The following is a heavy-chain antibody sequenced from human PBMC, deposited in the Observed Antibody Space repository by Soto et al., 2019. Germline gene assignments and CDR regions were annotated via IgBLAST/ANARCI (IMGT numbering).Heavy chain of an antibody. CDR2: IWYDGSNK. J-gene: IGHJ4*02. D-gene: IGHD2-15*01. V-gene: IGHV3-33*01. Sequence: QVQLVESGGGVVQPGRSLRLSCAASGFTFSSYGMHWVRQAPGKGLEWVAVIWYDGSNKYYADSVKGRFTISGDKSKKTLDLQMNSLRAEDTAVYYCARDPSTPLGYCSGGSCSDWGQGTLVTVSS. CDR1: GFTFSSYG. CDR3: ARDPSTPLGYCSGGSCSD.